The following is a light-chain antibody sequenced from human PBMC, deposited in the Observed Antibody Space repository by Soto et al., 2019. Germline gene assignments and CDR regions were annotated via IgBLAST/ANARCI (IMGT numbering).Light chain of an antibody. CDR3: CSYAGSSSYV. CDR1: SSDIGGYNY. J-gene: IGLJ1*01. Sequence: QSVLTQPRSVSGSPGQSVTISCTGTSSDIGGYNYVSWYQQHPGKAPKLMIYTVTKRPSGVPDRFSGSKSDNTASLTISWLQADDEADYYCCSYAGSSSYVFGTGTKVTVL. CDR2: TVT. V-gene: IGLV2-11*01.